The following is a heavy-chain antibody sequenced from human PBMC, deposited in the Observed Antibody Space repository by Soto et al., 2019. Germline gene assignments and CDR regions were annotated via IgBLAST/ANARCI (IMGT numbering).Heavy chain of an antibody. V-gene: IGHV1-2*04. Sequence: SVKVSWKACGYSLTCYHIRCVRQAPGQGLEWMGWINPNSAGTNYAQKFQGWVTMTRDTSISTAYMGLSRLRSNDTAVYYCARAYCGGACQTFDYGGQGTLVTVSS. CDR3: ARAYCGGACQTFDY. J-gene: IGHJ4*02. D-gene: IGHD2-21*02. CDR2: INPNSAGT. CDR1: GYSLTCYH.